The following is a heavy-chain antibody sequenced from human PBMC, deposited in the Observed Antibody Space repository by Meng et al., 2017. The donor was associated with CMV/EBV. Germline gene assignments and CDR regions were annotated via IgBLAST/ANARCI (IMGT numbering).Heavy chain of an antibody. CDR2: IYYSGST. D-gene: IGHD2-2*01. CDR1: GGSISSYY. Sequence: GSLRLSCTVSGGSISSYYWSWIRQPPGKGLEWIGYIYYSGSTNYNPSLKSRVTISVDTSKNQFSLKLSSVTAADTAVYYCARDLGYCSSTSCYYLDYWGQGTLVTVSS. CDR3: ARDLGYCSSTSCYYLDY. V-gene: IGHV4-59*01. J-gene: IGHJ4*02.